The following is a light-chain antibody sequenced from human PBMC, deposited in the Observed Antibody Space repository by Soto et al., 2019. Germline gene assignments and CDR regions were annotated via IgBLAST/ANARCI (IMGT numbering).Light chain of an antibody. CDR1: SSNIGAGYD. CDR3: QSSDSSLSVV. V-gene: IGLV1-40*01. CDR2: GNS. J-gene: IGLJ2*01. Sequence: QSVLTQPPSVSGAPGQRVTISCTGSSSNIGAGYDVHWYQQLPGTAPKLLIYGNSNRPSGVPDRLSGSKSGTSASLAITGLQAEDEADYYCQSSDSSLSVVFGGGTKVTVL.